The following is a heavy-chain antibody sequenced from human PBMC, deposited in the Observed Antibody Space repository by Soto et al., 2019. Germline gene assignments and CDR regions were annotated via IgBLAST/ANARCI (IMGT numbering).Heavy chain of an antibody. CDR2: FDPEDGET. D-gene: IGHD6-19*01. Sequence: GASVKVSCQVSGYTLTELSMHWVRQAPGKGLEWMGGFDPEDGETIYAQKFQGRVTMTEDTSTDTAYMELSSLRSEDTAVYYCATMSPSIAVAGPFDYWGQGTLVTVSS. CDR3: ATMSPSIAVAGPFDY. V-gene: IGHV1-24*01. J-gene: IGHJ4*02. CDR1: GYTLTELS.